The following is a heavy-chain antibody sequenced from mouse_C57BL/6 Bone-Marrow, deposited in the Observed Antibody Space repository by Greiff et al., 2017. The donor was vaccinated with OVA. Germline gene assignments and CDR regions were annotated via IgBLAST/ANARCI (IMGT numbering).Heavy chain of an antibody. Sequence: VKLQESGAELAKPGASVKLSCKASGYTFTSYWMHWVKQRPGQGLEWIGYINPSSGYTKYNQKFKDKATLTADKSSSTASMQLSSLTYEDSAVYYCARRWLRRRNAMDYWGQGTSVTVSS. J-gene: IGHJ4*01. V-gene: IGHV1-7*01. CDR1: GYTFTSYW. D-gene: IGHD2-2*01. CDR3: ARRWLRRRNAMDY. CDR2: INPSSGYT.